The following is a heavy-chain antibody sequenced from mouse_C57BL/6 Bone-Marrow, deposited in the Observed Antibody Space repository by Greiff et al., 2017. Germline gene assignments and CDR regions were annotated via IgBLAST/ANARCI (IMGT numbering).Heavy chain of an antibody. D-gene: IGHD2-4*01. J-gene: IGHJ2*01. CDR3: ASDLYYDYDGAY. V-gene: IGHV14-3*01. Sequence: VQLKESVAELVRPGASVKLSCTASGFNIKNTSMHWVKQRPEQGLEWIGRIDPANGNTKYAPKVQGKATITADTSSNTVYLQLSTLTSEDTAIKYCASDLYYDYDGAYWGQGTTLTVSS. CDR1: GFNIKNTS. CDR2: IDPANGNT.